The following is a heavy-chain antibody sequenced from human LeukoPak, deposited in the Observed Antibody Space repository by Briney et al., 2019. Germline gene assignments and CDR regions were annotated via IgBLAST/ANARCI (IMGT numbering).Heavy chain of an antibody. J-gene: IGHJ5*01. CDR3: ARSSITLIDS. Sequence: PSQTLSLTCALSGDIVSSNSAAWHWIRQSPSRGLEWLGRTYYRSKWYNDYAVSVKSRITINPDTSKNHFSLQLNSVTPEDTAVYYCARSSITLIDSWGQGTLVTVSS. V-gene: IGHV6-1*01. CDR1: GDIVSSNSAA. D-gene: IGHD3-22*01. CDR2: TYYRSKWYN.